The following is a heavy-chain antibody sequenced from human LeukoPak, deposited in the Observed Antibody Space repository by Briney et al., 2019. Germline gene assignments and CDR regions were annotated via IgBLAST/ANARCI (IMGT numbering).Heavy chain of an antibody. D-gene: IGHD5-18*01. V-gene: IGHV4-39*07. Sequence: NASETLSLTCTVSGGSISSSSYYWGWIRQPPGKGLEWIGSIYYSGSTYYNPSLKSRVTISVDTSKNQSSLKLSSVTAADTAVYYCARAWGRGYSFAFDIWGQGTMVTVSS. CDR1: GGSISSSSYY. CDR2: IYYSGST. J-gene: IGHJ3*02. CDR3: ARAWGRGYSFAFDI.